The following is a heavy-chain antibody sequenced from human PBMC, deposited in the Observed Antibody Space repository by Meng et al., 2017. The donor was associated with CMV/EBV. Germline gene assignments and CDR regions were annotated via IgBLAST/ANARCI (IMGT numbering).Heavy chain of an antibody. D-gene: IGHD2-15*01. J-gene: IGHJ3*02. CDR2: ISSSGSTI. CDR1: GFTFSDYY. CDR3: ARDKGYCSGGSCYWDAFDI. Sequence: GGSLRLSCAASGFTFSDYYMSWIRQAPGKGLEWVSYISSSGSTIYYADSVKGRFTIYRDNAKNSLYLQMNSLRAEDTAVYYCARDKGYCSGGSCYWDAFDIWGQGTMVTVSS. V-gene: IGHV3-11*04.